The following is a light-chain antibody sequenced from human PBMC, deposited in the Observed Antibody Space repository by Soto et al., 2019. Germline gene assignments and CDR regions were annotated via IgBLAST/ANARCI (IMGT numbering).Light chain of an antibody. CDR3: SSYTSSSTPVV. J-gene: IGLJ2*01. CDR2: DVS. V-gene: IGLV2-14*01. CDR1: SSDVGGYNY. Sequence: QSALTQPASVSGSPGQSITISCTGTSSDVGGYNYVSWYQQHPGKAPKLMIYDVSNRPSGVSNHFSGSKSGNTASLTISGLQAEDEADYYCSSYTSSSTPVVFGGGTKLTVL.